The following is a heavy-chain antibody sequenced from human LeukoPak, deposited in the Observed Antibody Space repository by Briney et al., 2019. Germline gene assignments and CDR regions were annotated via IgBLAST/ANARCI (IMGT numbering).Heavy chain of an antibody. J-gene: IGHJ4*02. CDR2: IGNNGGGI. CDR1: GFTFSTYT. V-gene: IGHV3-21*04. D-gene: IGHD6-19*01. Sequence: GGSLRLSCAASGFTFSTYTMYWVRHPPGKRLEWVSIIGNNGGGIHYADSVKGRFTISRDNAKNSLYLQMNSLRAEDTAVYYCAREMAGDLDYWGQGTLVTVSS. CDR3: AREMAGDLDY.